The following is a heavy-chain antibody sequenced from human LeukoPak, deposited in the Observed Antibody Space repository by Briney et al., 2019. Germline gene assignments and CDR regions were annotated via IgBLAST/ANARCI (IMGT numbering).Heavy chain of an antibody. Sequence: GASVKVSCRASGYTFTGYHIHWVRQAPGQGLEWMGRINPNSGDTNYAQNFQGRVTMTRDTSINTAYMELSRLRSDDTAVYYCARDLVPCGGDCYSLDYWGQGTLVTVSS. CDR3: ARDLVPCGGDCYSLDY. V-gene: IGHV1-2*06. J-gene: IGHJ4*02. CDR1: GYTFTGYH. CDR2: INPNSGDT. D-gene: IGHD2-21*02.